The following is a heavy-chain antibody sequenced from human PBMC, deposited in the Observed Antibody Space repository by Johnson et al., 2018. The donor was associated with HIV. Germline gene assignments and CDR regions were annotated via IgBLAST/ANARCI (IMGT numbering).Heavy chain of an antibody. CDR2: INWNGST. J-gene: IGHJ3*02. V-gene: IGHV3-20*04. Sequence: MQLVESGGGVVRPGGSLRLSCAASGFTFDDYGMTWVRQAPGKGLEWVSGINWNGSTGYADSVKGLFTIARDNAKNSLYLQMNSLRVEDTALYYCAREDGDSSSWAGAFDIWGQGTMVTVSS. CDR1: GFTFDDYG. D-gene: IGHD6-13*01. CDR3: AREDGDSSSWAGAFDI.